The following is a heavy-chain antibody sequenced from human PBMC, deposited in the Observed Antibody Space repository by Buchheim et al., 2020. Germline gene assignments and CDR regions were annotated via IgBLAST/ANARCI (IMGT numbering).Heavy chain of an antibody. Sequence: QVQLQESGPGLVKPSETLSLSCTVSGGSISGYYYSWIRLSPGKGLEWIGHIYFRGGSSYNPSLKSRVTISADTAKNQLSLKLTSVSAADTAVYYCARDALVGGWPIFDHWGQGT. CDR2: IYFRGGS. V-gene: IGHV4-59*01. J-gene: IGHJ4*02. D-gene: IGHD6-19*01. CDR3: ARDALVGGWPIFDH. CDR1: GGSISGYY.